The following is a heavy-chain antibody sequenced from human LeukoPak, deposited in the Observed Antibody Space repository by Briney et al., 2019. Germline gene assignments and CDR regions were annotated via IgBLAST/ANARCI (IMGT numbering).Heavy chain of an antibody. V-gene: IGHV1-46*01. CDR1: GYTFTSYY. CDR2: INPSGGST. Sequence: GASVKVSCKASGYTFTSYYMHWVRQAPGQGLEWMGIINPSGGSTSYAQKFQGRVTMTRDTSTSTVYMELSSLRSEDTAVYYCATDLPDRGEYSNSPDSGDWGQGTLVTVSS. J-gene: IGHJ4*02. CDR3: ATDLPDRGEYSNSPDSGD. D-gene: IGHD6-6*01.